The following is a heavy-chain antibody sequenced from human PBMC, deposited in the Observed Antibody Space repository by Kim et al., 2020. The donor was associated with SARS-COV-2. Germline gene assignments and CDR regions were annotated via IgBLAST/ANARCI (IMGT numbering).Heavy chain of an antibody. J-gene: IGHJ4*02. V-gene: IGHV3-48*04. D-gene: IGHD3-10*01. CDR1: GFILTTYS. CDR2: IGSSGTTI. CDR3: ARDLTMVRGVNGY. Sequence: GGSLRLSCEASGFILTTYSMNWLRQAPGKGLEWVSYIGSSGTTIYYADSVKGRFTISRDNAKNSLYLQMNSLRAEDTAVYYCARDLTMVRGVNGYWGQGTLVTVSS.